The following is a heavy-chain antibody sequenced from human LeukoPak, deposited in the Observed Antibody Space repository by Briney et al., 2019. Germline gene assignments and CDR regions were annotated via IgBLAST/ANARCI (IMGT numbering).Heavy chain of an antibody. V-gene: IGHV3-23*01. D-gene: IGHD1-26*01. Sequence: PGGSLRLSCAASGFTFSSYAMSWVRQAPGKGLEWVSAISGSGGSTYYADSVKGRFTISRDNSKNTLYLQMNSLRAEDTAVYYCAKLWELLVSYYYYGMDVWGQGTTVTVSS. J-gene: IGHJ6*02. CDR3: AKLWELLVSYYYYGMDV. CDR1: GFTFSSYA. CDR2: ISGSGGST.